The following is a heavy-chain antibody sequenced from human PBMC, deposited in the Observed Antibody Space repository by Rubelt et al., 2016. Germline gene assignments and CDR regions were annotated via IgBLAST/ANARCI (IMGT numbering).Heavy chain of an antibody. CDR3: ARLSGSGSEPIDC. J-gene: IGHJ4*02. Sequence: QVQLQESGPGLVKPSQTLSLTCTVSGGSISSGGYYWSWIRQHPGKGLEWIGYIYYSGSTYYNPSLKSRVTISLDTSKNQFSLNLYSVTAADTAVYYCARLSGSGSEPIDCWGQGTLVTVSS. D-gene: IGHD5-12*01. V-gene: IGHV4-31*03. CDR2: IYYSGST. CDR1: GGSISSGGYY.